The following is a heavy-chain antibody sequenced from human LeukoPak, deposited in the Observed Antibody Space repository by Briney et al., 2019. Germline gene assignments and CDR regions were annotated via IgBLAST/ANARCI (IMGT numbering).Heavy chain of an antibody. CDR3: ARDLPEIRDPAATYYYYGMDV. V-gene: IGHV1-69*13. CDR2: IIPIFGTA. Sequence: SVKVSCKASGGTFSSYAISWVRQAPGQGLEWMGGIIPIFGTANYAQKFQGRATITADESTSTAYMELSSLRSEDTAVYYCARDLPEIRDPAATYYYYGMDVWGKGTTVTVSS. CDR1: GGTFSSYA. J-gene: IGHJ6*04. D-gene: IGHD2-2*01.